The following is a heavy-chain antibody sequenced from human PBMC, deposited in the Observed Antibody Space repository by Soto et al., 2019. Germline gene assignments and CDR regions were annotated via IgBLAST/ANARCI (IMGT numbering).Heavy chain of an antibody. D-gene: IGHD3-22*01. V-gene: IGHV3-48*01. CDR3: ARDYYDSSGYYDNFDY. J-gene: IGHJ4*02. CDR2: ISSSSSTI. Sequence: VGSLRLSCAAAGFTFSSYSMNWVRQAPGKGLEWGSYISSSSSTIYYADSVQGRFTISRDNANNSLYLQMNSLRAEDTAVFYSARDYYDSSGYYDNFDYWGQGTQVTVSS. CDR1: GFTFSSYS.